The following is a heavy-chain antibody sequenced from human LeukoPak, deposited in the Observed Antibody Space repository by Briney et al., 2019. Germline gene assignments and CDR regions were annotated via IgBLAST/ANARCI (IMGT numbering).Heavy chain of an antibody. Sequence: PSETLSLTCTVSSGSISTNNWWSWVRQSPAKGLEWIGEIFHEGLTNYNPSLKSRATISIDKSKSQFSLRLTSVTAADTAVYYCARQSPGFMIAGYFDYWAQGTLVTVSS. J-gene: IGHJ4*02. CDR3: ARQSPGFMIAGYFDY. CDR1: SGSISTNNW. D-gene: IGHD3-16*01. V-gene: IGHV4-4*02. CDR2: IFHEGLT.